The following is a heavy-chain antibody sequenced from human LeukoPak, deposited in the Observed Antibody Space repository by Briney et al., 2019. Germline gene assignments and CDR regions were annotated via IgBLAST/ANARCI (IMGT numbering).Heavy chain of an antibody. CDR3: ARISGYRSNWSIDY. CDR2: IYYSGST. V-gene: IGHV4-39*01. CDR1: GGSISSSSYY. D-gene: IGHD6-13*01. J-gene: IGHJ4*02. Sequence: SETLSLTCTVSGGSISSSSYYWGWIRQPPGKGLEWIGTIYYSGSTYYNPSLKSRVTISVGTSKNQFSLKVSSVTAADTAVYYCARISGYRSNWSIDYWGQGTLVTVSS.